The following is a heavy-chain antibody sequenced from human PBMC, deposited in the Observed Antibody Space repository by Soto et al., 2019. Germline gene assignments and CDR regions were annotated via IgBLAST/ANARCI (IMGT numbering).Heavy chain of an antibody. CDR3: ASDVILTGYLVDYYYYGMDV. V-gene: IGHV1-18*01. Sequence: QVQLVQSGAEVKKPGASVKVSCKASGYTFTSYGISWVRQAPGQGLEWMGWISAYNGNTNYAQKLQGRVTMTTDTSTSTAYMELRSLRSDDTAVYYCASDVILTGYLVDYYYYGMDVWGQGTTVTVSS. D-gene: IGHD3-9*01. CDR1: GYTFTSYG. J-gene: IGHJ6*02. CDR2: ISAYNGNT.